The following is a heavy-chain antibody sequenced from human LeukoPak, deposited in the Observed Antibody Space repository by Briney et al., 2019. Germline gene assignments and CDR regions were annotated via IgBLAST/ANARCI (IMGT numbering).Heavy chain of an antibody. CDR1: GFSFSNAW. V-gene: IGHV3-73*01. CDR3: TRQGVPAAPTYYYYYMDV. CDR2: IRSKANSYAT. Sequence: GGSLRLSCAASGFSFSNAWMSWVRQAPGKGLEWVGRIRSKANSYATAYAASVKGRFTISRDDSKNTAYLQMNSLKTEDTAVYYCTRQGVPAAPTYYYYYMDVWGKGTTVTVSS. J-gene: IGHJ6*03. D-gene: IGHD2-2*01.